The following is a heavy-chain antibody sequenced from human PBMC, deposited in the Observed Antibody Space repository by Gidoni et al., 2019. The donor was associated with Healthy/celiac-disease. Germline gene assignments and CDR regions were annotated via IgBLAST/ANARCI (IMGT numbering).Heavy chain of an antibody. V-gene: IGHV3-23*01. Sequence: EVQLLESGGGLVQPGGSLRLSCAASGFTFSSYAMSGVRQAPGKGLEWVSAISGSGGSTYYADSVKGRFTISRDNSKNTLYLQMNSLRAEDTAVYYCANGYSSSSAYYYYGMDVWGQGTTVTVSS. CDR3: ANGYSSSSAYYYYGMDV. CDR2: ISGSGGST. D-gene: IGHD6-13*01. CDR1: GFTFSSYA. J-gene: IGHJ6*02.